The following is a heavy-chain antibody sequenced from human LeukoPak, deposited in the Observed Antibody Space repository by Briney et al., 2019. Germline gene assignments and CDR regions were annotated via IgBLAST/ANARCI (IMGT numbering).Heavy chain of an antibody. CDR1: GGSISSSSYY. Sequence: SETLSLTCTVSGGSISSSSYYWGWIRQPPGKGLEWIGSIYYSGSTYYNPSLKSRVTISVDTSKNQFSLKLTSVTAADTAVYHCARHGGIIAAGTRAFDIWGQGTMVTVSS. J-gene: IGHJ3*02. CDR2: IYYSGST. D-gene: IGHD6-13*01. V-gene: IGHV4-39*01. CDR3: ARHGGIIAAGTRAFDI.